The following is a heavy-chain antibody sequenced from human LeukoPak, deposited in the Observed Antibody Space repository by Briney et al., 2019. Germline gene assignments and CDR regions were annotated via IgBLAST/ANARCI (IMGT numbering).Heavy chain of an antibody. V-gene: IGHV4-34*01. Sequence: PSETLSLTCAVYGGSFSGYYWSWIRQPPGKGLEWIGEINHSGSTNYNPSLKSRVTISVDTSKNQFSLKVSSVTAADTAVYYCARVTTLTSYFFDYWGQGTLVTVSS. CDR3: ARVTTLTSYFFDY. CDR2: INHSGST. CDR1: GGSFSGYY. D-gene: IGHD4-11*01. J-gene: IGHJ4*02.